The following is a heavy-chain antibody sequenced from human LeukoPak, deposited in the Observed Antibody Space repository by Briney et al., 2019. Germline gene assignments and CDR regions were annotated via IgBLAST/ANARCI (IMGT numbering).Heavy chain of an antibody. CDR1: GFIFGSYA. J-gene: IGHJ4*02. CDR2: IDRNGRNT. Sequence: SGGSLRLSCSASGFIFGSYAMHWVRQAPGKGLEYVSTIDRNGRNTYYADSLRGRFTISRDNSKNTLYLQMRSLRAEDTAVYYCVKEMLTTTSAFDYWGQGSLVTVSS. D-gene: IGHD4/OR15-4a*01. CDR3: VKEMLTTTSAFDY. V-gene: IGHV3-64D*09.